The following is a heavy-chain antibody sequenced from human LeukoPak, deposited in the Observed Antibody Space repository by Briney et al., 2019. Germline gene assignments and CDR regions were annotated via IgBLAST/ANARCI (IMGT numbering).Heavy chain of an antibody. V-gene: IGHV3-13*01. D-gene: IGHD3-10*01. CDR1: GFTFSSYD. Sequence: GGSLRLSCAASGFTFSSYDMHWVRQATGKGLEWVSAIGTAGDTYYPGSVKGRFTISRDNSKNTLYLQMNSLRAEDTAVYYCAKDGGSDSSLKFDYWGQGTLVTVSS. J-gene: IGHJ4*02. CDR3: AKDGGSDSSLKFDY. CDR2: IGTAGDT.